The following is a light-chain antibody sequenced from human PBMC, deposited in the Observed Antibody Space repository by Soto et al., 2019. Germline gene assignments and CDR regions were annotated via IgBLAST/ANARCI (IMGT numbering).Light chain of an antibody. Sequence: AIQLTQSPSSLSASVGDRVTITCRASQGISSALAWYQQKPGKAPKLLIYDASSLESGVPSRFSGSGSGTDFTLTISSLQPEDFATYYCQQFKSYSYTFGQGTKLEIK. V-gene: IGKV1-13*02. J-gene: IGKJ2*01. CDR1: QGISSA. CDR2: DAS. CDR3: QQFKSYSYT.